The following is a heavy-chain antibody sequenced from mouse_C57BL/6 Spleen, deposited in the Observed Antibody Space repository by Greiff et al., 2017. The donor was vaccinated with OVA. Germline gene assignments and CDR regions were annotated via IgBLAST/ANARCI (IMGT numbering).Heavy chain of an antibody. J-gene: IGHJ2*01. V-gene: IGHV1-55*01. CDR1: GYTFTSYW. CDR3: ARGILLRCPFDY. D-gene: IGHD1-1*01. Sequence: QVQLQQPGAELVKPGASVKMSCKASGYTFTSYWITWVKQRPGQGLEWIGDIYPGSGSTNYNEQFKSKATLTVDTYSSTAYMALSSLTSADSAVSDCARGILLRCPFDYWGQGTTLTVSS. CDR2: IYPGSGST.